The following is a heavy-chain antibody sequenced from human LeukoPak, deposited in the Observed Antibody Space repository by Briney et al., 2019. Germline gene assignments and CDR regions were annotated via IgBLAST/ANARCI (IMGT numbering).Heavy chain of an antibody. J-gene: IGHJ4*02. CDR2: IYYIGST. Sequence: SETLSLTCTVSGGSISSYYWSWIRPPPGKGLEWIGYIYYIGSTNYNPSLKSRITISVDTSKSHFSLKLSSVTAADTAVYYCARVVGASGSSDYWGQGTLVTVSS. D-gene: IGHD1-26*01. V-gene: IGHV4-59*01. CDR3: ARVVGASGSSDY. CDR1: GGSISSYY.